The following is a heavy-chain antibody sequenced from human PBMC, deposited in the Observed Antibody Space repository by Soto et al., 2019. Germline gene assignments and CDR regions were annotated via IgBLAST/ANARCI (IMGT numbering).Heavy chain of an antibody. V-gene: IGHV1-8*01. CDR1: GYTFSTYD. CDR2: MNPNSGNK. J-gene: IGHJ4*02. CDR3: ARTMGGIAAAGNDY. D-gene: IGHD6-13*01. Sequence: QVQLVQSGAEVKKPGASVKVSCKASGYTFSTYDIDWVRLATGQGLEWMGSMNPNSGNKEYAQKFQGRVTMTRDTSKSTAYMELSSLRSEDTAIYYCARTMGGIAAAGNDYWGQGTLVTVSS.